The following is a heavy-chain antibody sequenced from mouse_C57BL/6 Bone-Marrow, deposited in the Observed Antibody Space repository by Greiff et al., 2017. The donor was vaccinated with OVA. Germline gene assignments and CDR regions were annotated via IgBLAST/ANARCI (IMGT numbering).Heavy chain of an antibody. D-gene: IGHD4-1*01. Sequence: EVKLVESGGGLVQPGGSLSLSCAASGFTFTDYYMSWVRQPPGKALEWLGFIRNKANGYTTEYSASVKGRFTISRDNSQSILYLQMNALRAEDSATYYCARSSNRDGYFDYWGQGTTLTVSS. CDR2: IRNKANGYTT. CDR3: ARSSNRDGYFDY. V-gene: IGHV7-3*01. J-gene: IGHJ2*01. CDR1: GFTFTDYY.